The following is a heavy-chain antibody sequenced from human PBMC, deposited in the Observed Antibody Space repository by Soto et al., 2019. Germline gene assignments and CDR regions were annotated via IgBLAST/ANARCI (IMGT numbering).Heavy chain of an antibody. J-gene: IGHJ4*02. D-gene: IGHD4-17*01. Sequence: EVQVVESGGKVVKVGESLRLSCVASGLSFSNAYMSWVRRAPGKGLEWVGRIKTKTDGGTTDFAAPVKGRFSISRDDSKDMVYLQMNSLKSEDTAMYYCTTDRHARLRGPRVWGQGTLVTVSS. CDR1: GLSFSNAY. V-gene: IGHV3-15*01. CDR2: IKTKTDGGTT. CDR3: TTDRHARLRGPRV.